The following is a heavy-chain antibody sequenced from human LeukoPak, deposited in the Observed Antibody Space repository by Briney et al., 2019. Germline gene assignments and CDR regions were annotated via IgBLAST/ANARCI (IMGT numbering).Heavy chain of an antibody. V-gene: IGHV1-69*13. CDR3: ARTLTMIFPGGFDY. J-gene: IGHJ4*02. CDR1: GYTFTSYG. D-gene: IGHD3-22*01. Sequence: GASVKVSCKASGYTFTSYGISWVRQAPGQGLEWMGGIIPIFGTANYAQKFQGRVTITADESTSTAYMELSSLRSEDTAVYYCARTLTMIFPGGFDYWGQGTLVTVSS. CDR2: IIPIFGTA.